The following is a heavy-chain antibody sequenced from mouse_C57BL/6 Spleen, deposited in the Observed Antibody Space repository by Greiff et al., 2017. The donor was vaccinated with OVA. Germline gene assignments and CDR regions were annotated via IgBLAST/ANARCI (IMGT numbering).Heavy chain of an antibody. CDR1: GYTFTDYY. D-gene: IGHD1-1*01. Sequence: EVQLQQSGPVLVKPGASVKMSCKASGYTFTDYYMNWVKQSHGKSLEWIGVINPYNGGTSYNQKFKGKATLTVDKSSSTAYMELNSLTSEDSAVYYCARRLVTTVAVDYWGQGTTLTVSS. V-gene: IGHV1-19*01. J-gene: IGHJ2*01. CDR3: ARRLVTTVAVDY. CDR2: INPYNGGT.